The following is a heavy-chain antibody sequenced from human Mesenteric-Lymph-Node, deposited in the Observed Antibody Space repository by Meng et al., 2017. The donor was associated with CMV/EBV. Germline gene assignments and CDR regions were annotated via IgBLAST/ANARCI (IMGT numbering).Heavy chain of an antibody. J-gene: IGHJ6*02. CDR3: ARMIPYYYAMDV. Sequence: GGSLRLSCAASVFSFSDYTMNWVRQAPGKGLEWVSSISSSHSFIYYADSVKGRFTISRDNAKNALYPQMNSLRAEDTAVYYCARMIPYYYAMDVWGQGTTVTVSS. D-gene: IGHD3-16*01. V-gene: IGHV3-21*01. CDR1: VFSFSDYT. CDR2: ISSSHSFI.